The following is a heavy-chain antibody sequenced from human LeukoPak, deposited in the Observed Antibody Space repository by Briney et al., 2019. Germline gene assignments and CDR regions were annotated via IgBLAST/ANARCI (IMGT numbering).Heavy chain of an antibody. J-gene: IGHJ6*02. CDR1: GGSISSGGYY. CDR2: IYYSGST. Sequence: QTLSLTCTVSGGSISSGGYYWSWIRQHPGKGLEWIGYIYYSGSTYYNPSLKSRVTISVDTSKNQFSLKLSSVTAADTAVYYCARAGTSPQGGVSYGMDVWGQGTTVTVSS. D-gene: IGHD2-2*01. V-gene: IGHV4-31*03. CDR3: ARAGTSPQGGVSYGMDV.